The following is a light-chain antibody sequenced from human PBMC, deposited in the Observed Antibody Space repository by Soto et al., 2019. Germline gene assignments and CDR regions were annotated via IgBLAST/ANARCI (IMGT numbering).Light chain of an antibody. J-gene: IGKJ2*02. CDR1: QGISSS. Sequence: DIQLTQSPSFLSASVGDRVTITCRASQGISSSLAWYQQKPGRAPELLIYAASILQSGVPSRFSGSGSGTEFTLTISSLQPEDFATYYCLQHNSYPRTFGQGTRLEIK. CDR2: AAS. CDR3: LQHNSYPRT. V-gene: IGKV1-9*01.